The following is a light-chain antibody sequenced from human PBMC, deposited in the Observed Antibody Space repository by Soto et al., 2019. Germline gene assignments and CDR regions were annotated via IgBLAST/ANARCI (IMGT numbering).Light chain of an antibody. V-gene: IGKV1-39*01. CDR1: QPINKF. CDR2: GAS. CDR3: QQSHSVPLT. J-gene: IGKJ4*01. Sequence: DIPMTQSPSSLSASVGDRVTITSRASQPINKFFNWFQHKPGEAPKRLIYGASILQDGVPSRFSGSGFGTDYTLTISGLQTEDFGTYYCQQSHSVPLTFGGGTKVE.